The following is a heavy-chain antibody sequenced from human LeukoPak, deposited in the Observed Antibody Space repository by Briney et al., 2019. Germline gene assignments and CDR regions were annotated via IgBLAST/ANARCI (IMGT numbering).Heavy chain of an antibody. CDR3: AKDGLWFGDLTYFDY. D-gene: IGHD3-10*01. CDR2: MSHDGSYE. J-gene: IGHJ4*02. CDR1: GFTFSSFG. Sequence: GGSLRLSCAGSGFTFSSFGMHWVRQAPGKGLEWVAVMSHDGSYEYYADSMKGRFTISRDTSKNTLYLQMNSLRAEDTAVYYCAKDGLWFGDLTYFDYWGQGVLVTVSS. V-gene: IGHV3-30*18.